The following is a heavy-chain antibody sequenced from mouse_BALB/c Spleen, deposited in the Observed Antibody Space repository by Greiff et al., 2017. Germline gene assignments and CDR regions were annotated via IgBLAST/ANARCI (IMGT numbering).Heavy chain of an antibody. Sequence: EVKLVESGGGLVKPGGSLKLSCAASGFTFSDYYMYWVRQTPEKRLEWVATISDGGSYTYYPDSVKGRFTISRDNAKNNLYLQMSSLKSEDTAMYYCARDHGSLYAMDYWGQGTSVTVSS. CDR1: GFTFSDYY. D-gene: IGHD1-1*01. CDR2: ISDGGSYT. J-gene: IGHJ4*01. CDR3: ARDHGSLYAMDY. V-gene: IGHV5-4*02.